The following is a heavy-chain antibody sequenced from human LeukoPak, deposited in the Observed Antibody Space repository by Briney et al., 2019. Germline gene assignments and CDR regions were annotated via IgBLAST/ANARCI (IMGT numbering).Heavy chain of an antibody. CDR2: ITGGSHYK. CDR1: GFSFSSYS. V-gene: IGHV3-21*04. Sequence: GGSLRLSCTASGFSFSSYSMDWVRQAPGKGLEWVSSITGGSHYKFYAQSLKGRFSISRDNANNSLYLQMNSLGAEETAVYYCERESSSHVDLEYWGQGTLVTVSS. D-gene: IGHD6-13*01. CDR3: ERESSSHVDLEY. J-gene: IGHJ4*02.